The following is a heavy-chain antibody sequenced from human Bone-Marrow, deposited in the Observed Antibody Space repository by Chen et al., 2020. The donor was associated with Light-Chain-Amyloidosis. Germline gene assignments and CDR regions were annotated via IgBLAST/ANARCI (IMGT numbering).Heavy chain of an antibody. D-gene: IGHD4-17*01. CDR3: ARDTGFFGMDV. CDR1: GFDFFRHS. V-gene: IGHV3-21*02. CDR2: SSGSSSYK. Sequence: EVQLVESGGGLVKPGGSLRISCAGSGFDFFRHSLNWVRQAPGKGLEWVSFSSGSSSYKYYADSVRGRFTVSRDNTDNSLYLEMQSLRAEDTAVYYCARDTGFFGMDVWGPGTTVTVSS. J-gene: IGHJ6*02.